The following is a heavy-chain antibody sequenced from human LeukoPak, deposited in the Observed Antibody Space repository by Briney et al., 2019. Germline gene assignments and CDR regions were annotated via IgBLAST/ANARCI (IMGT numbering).Heavy chain of an antibody. CDR1: GGSFSGYY. V-gene: IGHV4-34*01. J-gene: IGHJ4*02. CDR3: ARDGYYDSSGYSSFDY. D-gene: IGHD3-22*01. CDR2: INHSGST. Sequence: SETLSLTCAVYGGSFSGYYWSWIRQPPGKGLEWIGEINHSGSTNYNPSLKSRVTISVDTSKNQFSLKLSSVTAADTAVYYCARDGYYDSSGYSSFDYWGQGTLVTVSS.